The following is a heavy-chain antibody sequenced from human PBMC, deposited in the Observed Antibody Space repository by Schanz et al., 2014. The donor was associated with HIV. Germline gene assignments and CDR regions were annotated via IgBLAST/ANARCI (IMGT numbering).Heavy chain of an antibody. D-gene: IGHD6-6*01. CDR2: INAYNGNT. CDR1: GYIFTSNG. J-gene: IGHJ3*02. Sequence: QVQLVQSGAEVKKPGASVKVSCKASGYIFTSNGISWVRQAPGQGLEWMGWINAYNGNTHYAQKFQGRVTMTTDTSTSTAYMELRNLRSDDTAVYYCARGLKDSSSSEAFHIWGQGTMVTVSS. CDR3: ARGLKDSSSSEAFHI. V-gene: IGHV1-18*01.